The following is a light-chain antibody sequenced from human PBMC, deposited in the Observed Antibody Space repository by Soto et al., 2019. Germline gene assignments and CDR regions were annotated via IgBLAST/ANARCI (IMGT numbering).Light chain of an antibody. V-gene: IGKV3-20*01. CDR3: QQYGSSLEIT. Sequence: EIVLTQSPGTLSLSPGERATLSCRASQSVSSSYLAWYQQKPGQAPRLLIYGASSRATGIPDRFSGSGSGTDFPLTISRLEPEDFAVYYCQQYGSSLEITFGQGTRLEIK. CDR2: GAS. CDR1: QSVSSSY. J-gene: IGKJ5*01.